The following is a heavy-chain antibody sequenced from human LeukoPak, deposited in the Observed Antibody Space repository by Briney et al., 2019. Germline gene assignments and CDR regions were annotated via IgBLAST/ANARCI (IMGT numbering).Heavy chain of an antibody. Sequence: PGGSLRLSCAASGFTFNNYAMNWVRQAPGKGLEWVSAISGGGGSTYYTDSVKGRFTVSRDNSKNTLYLQMNSLRAEDTAVYYCAREGIAARPLWNNWFDPWGQGTLVTVSS. V-gene: IGHV3-23*01. CDR3: AREGIAARPLWNNWFDP. J-gene: IGHJ5*02. D-gene: IGHD6-6*01. CDR2: ISGGGGST. CDR1: GFTFNNYA.